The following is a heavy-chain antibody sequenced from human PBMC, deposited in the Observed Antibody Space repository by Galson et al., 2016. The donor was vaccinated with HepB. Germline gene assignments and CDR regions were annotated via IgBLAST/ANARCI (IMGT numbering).Heavy chain of an antibody. J-gene: IGHJ3*02. CDR1: GGTFSSYP. CDR2: IIPIFKTI. Sequence: SVKVSCKASGGTFSSYPITWVRQAPGEGLEWMGGIIPIFKTINYAQKFRDRVTMTADKSTSTAYMELNSLRSEDTAVYYCARGGHIVMVTATAQSHDALDIWGQGTMVTVSS. V-gene: IGHV1-69*06. CDR3: ARGGHIVMVTATAQSHDALDI. D-gene: IGHD2-21*02.